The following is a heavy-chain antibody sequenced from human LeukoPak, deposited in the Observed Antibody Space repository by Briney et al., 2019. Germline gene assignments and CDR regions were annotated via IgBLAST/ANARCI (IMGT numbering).Heavy chain of an antibody. Sequence: PGGSLRLPCVASGFTFDDYGMGWVRQVPGKGLGWVSGTNWNGGSTGYADSVKGRFTISRDNAKNSLYLQMNSLRAEDTAFYYCARGTEVYYDSSSYYSYWGQGTLVTVSS. CDR3: ARGTEVYYDSSSYYSY. CDR1: GFTFDDYG. CDR2: TNWNGGST. V-gene: IGHV3-20*04. J-gene: IGHJ4*02. D-gene: IGHD3-22*01.